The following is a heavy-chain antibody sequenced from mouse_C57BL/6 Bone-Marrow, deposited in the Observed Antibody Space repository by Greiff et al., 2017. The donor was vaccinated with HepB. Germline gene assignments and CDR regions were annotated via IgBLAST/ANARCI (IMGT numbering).Heavy chain of an antibody. D-gene: IGHD1-1*01. J-gene: IGHJ2*01. CDR3: AVSLTTVVPYFDY. CDR2: IYPGSGST. CDR1: GYTFTSYW. V-gene: IGHV1-55*01. Sequence: VQLQQPGAELVKPGASVKLSCKASGYTFTSYWMHWVKQRPGQGLEWIGDIYPGSGSTNYNEKFKSKATLTVDTSSSTAYMQLSSLTSEDSAVYYCAVSLTTVVPYFDYWGQGTTLTVSS.